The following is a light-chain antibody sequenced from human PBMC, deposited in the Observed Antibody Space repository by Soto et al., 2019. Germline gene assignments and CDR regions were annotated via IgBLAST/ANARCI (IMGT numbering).Light chain of an antibody. J-gene: IGKJ1*01. V-gene: IGKV3-15*01. CDR3: QQYKNWPRT. Sequence: EIVMTQPPATLSVSPGERATLSCRASQSVSSNLAWYQQKPGQAPRLLLYGASTRATGIPARFSGSGSGTEFTLTISSLQSEDFALYYCQQYKNWPRTFGQGTKVDIK. CDR1: QSVSSN. CDR2: GAS.